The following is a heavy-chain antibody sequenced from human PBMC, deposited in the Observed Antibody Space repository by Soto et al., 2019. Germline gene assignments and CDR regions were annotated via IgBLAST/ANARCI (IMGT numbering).Heavy chain of an antibody. CDR1: GFTFSSYA. CDR3: AKCWYYYYYGMDV. J-gene: IGHJ6*02. D-gene: IGHD6-13*01. Sequence: LRLSCAASGFTFSSYAMSWVRQAPGKGLEWVSAISGSGGSTYYADSVKGRFTISRDNSKNTLYLQMNSLRAEDTAVYYCAKCWYYYYYGMDVWGQGTTVTVSS. V-gene: IGHV3-23*01. CDR2: ISGSGGST.